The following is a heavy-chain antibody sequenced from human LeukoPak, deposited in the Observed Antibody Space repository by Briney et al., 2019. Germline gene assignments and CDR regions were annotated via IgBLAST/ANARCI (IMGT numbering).Heavy chain of an antibody. CDR1: GFTFSKFA. V-gene: IGHV3-23*01. CDR3: ARVSGQQLIYGMDV. J-gene: IGHJ6*02. Sequence: GGSLRLSCAASGFTFSKFAMSWVRQAPGKGLQWVSTITGSGGTTYYADSVKGRFTISRDTSKNTLHLQMNSLRAEDTAVYYCARVSGQQLIYGMDVWGQGTTVTVSS. D-gene: IGHD6-13*01. CDR2: ITGSGGTT.